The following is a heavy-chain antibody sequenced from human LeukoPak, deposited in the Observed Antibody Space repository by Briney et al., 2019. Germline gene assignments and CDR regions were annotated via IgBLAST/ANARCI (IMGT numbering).Heavy chain of an antibody. CDR2: ISGSGGST. V-gene: IGHV3-23*01. J-gene: IGHJ6*03. CDR3: ARDTDSSGWFYYYYMDV. D-gene: IGHD6-19*01. Sequence: GGSLRLSCAASGFTFSSYAMSWVRQAPGKGLEWVSGISGSGGSTYYADSVKGRFTISRDNAKNSLYLQMNSLRAEDTAVYYCARDTDSSGWFYYYYMDVWGKGTTVIISS. CDR1: GFTFSSYA.